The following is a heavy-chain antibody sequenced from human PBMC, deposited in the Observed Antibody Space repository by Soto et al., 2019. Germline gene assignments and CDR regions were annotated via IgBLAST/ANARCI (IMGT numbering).Heavy chain of an antibody. CDR2: IVVGSGNT. CDR3: AAIATDFWSGYYENYFDY. Sequence: SVKVSCKASGFTFTSSAMQWLRQARGQRLEWIGWIVVGSGNTNYAQKFQEGITITRDMSTSTAYMELSSLRSEDTAVYYCAAIATDFWSGYYENYFDYWGQGTLVTVSS. J-gene: IGHJ4*02. D-gene: IGHD3-3*01. V-gene: IGHV1-58*02. CDR1: GFTFTSSA.